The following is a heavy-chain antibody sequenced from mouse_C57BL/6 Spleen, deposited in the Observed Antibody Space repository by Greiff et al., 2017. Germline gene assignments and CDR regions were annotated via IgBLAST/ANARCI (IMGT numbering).Heavy chain of an antibody. CDR2: IDPSDSYT. J-gene: IGHJ3*01. CDR3: ARGRAWFAY. Sequence: QVQLQQPGAELVMPGASVKLSCKAPGYTFTSYWMHWVKQRPGQGLEWIGEIDPSDSYTNYNQKFKGKSTLTVDKSSSTAYMQLSSLTSEDSAVYYCARGRAWFAYWGQGTLVTVSA. V-gene: IGHV1-69*01. CDR1: GYTFTSYW.